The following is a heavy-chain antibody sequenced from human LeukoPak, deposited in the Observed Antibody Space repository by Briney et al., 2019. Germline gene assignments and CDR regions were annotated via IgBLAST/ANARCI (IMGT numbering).Heavy chain of an antibody. V-gene: IGHV1-2*02. CDR2: INPNSGGT. J-gene: IGHJ6*03. CDR3: ARDYMGDSSLPYYMDV. Sequence: ASVKVSCKASGYTFTGYYMHWVRQAPGQGLEWMGWINPNSGGTNYAQKFQGRVTMTRDTSISTAYMELSRLRSDDTAVYYCARDYMGDSSLPYYMDVWGKGTTVTISS. CDR1: GYTFTGYY. D-gene: IGHD3-22*01.